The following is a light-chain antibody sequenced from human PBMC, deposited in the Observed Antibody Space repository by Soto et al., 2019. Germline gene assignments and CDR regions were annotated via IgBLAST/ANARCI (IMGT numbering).Light chain of an antibody. Sequence: EIVLTQSPGTLSLSPGERATLSCRASQSVSSSYLAWYQQKPGQAPGLLIYVASSRSTGIPDRFSGSGSGTDFPHTISRLDPEDVAVYYCHQYDSAPLAFGGGTKVHIK. J-gene: IGKJ4*01. CDR2: VAS. CDR3: HQYDSAPLA. V-gene: IGKV3-20*01. CDR1: QSVSSSY.